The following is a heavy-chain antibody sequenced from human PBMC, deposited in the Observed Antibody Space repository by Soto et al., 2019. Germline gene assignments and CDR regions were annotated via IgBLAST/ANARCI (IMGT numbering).Heavy chain of an antibody. CDR3: ARGPNWGYRFDS. CDR2: LIPLFGTS. CDR1: GGTFTGHA. V-gene: IGHV1-69*06. Sequence: QVQLVQSGAEVKKPGSSVKVSCEASGGTFTGHAISWVRQAPGQGPEWMGGLIPLFGTSQHAQNFQDRLTITADKSTSTAYMELTSLRFEDTAIYYCARGPNWGYRFDSWGQGTLVTVSS. D-gene: IGHD7-27*01. J-gene: IGHJ4*02.